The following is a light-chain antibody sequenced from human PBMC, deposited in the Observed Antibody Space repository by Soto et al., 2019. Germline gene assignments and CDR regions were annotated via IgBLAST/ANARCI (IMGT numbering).Light chain of an antibody. Sequence: QSALTQPASVSGSPGQSITISCTGTSSDVGGYNYVSWYQQHLGKAPKLMIYDVSNRPSGVSNRFSGSKSGNTASLTISGLQDEDEADYYCSSYTSSSTYVFGTGTKLTVL. V-gene: IGLV2-14*01. CDR2: DVS. CDR1: SSDVGGYNY. J-gene: IGLJ1*01. CDR3: SSYTSSSTYV.